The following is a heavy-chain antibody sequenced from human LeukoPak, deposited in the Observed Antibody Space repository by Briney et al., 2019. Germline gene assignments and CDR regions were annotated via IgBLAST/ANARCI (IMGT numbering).Heavy chain of an antibody. CDR3: ATSAGSSSSWEFDY. V-gene: IGHV5-51*01. J-gene: IGHJ4*02. Sequence: GESLKISCKGSGNRFTSYWTGWVRQMPGKGLEWMGIIYFGDSHTRYSPSSQGQVTISADKSISTAYLQWSSLKASDTAIYYCATSAGSSSSWEFDYWGQGTLVTVSS. CDR2: IYFGDSHT. D-gene: IGHD6-13*01. CDR1: GNRFTSYW.